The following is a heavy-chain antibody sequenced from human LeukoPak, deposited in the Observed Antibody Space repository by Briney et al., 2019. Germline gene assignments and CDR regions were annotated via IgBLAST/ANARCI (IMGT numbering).Heavy chain of an antibody. J-gene: IGHJ4*02. V-gene: IGHV3-23*01. CDR1: GFTFSSYA. D-gene: IGHD3-9*01. CDR3: AKVRYFDWIFPDLDY. Sequence: PGGSLRLSCAASGFTFSSYAMSWVRQAPGKGLEWVSAISGSGGSTYYADSVKGRFTISRDNSKNTLYLQMSSLRAEDTAEYYCAKVRYFDWIFPDLDYWGQGTLVTVSS. CDR2: ISGSGGST.